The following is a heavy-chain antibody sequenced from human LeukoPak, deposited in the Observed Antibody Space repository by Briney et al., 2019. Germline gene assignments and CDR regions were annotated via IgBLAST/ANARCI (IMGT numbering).Heavy chain of an antibody. D-gene: IGHD5-18*01. Sequence: GGSLRLSCAASGFTFSSYAMSWVRQAPGKGLEWVSAISGSGGSTYYADSVKGRFTISRDNSKNTLYLQMNSLRAEDTAVYYCARRRSGYNYGGLGPQPGYFDYWGQGTLVTVSS. J-gene: IGHJ4*02. CDR2: ISGSGGST. V-gene: IGHV3-23*01. CDR1: GFTFSSYA. CDR3: ARRRSGYNYGGLGPQPGYFDY.